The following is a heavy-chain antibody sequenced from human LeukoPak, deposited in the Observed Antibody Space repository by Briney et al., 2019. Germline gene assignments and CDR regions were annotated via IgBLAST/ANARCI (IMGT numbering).Heavy chain of an antibody. CDR3: THSPYSGSYH. CDR1: GFSLTTSGVG. Sequence: SGHTLVKPTQTLTVTWTFSGFSLTTSGVGVGWIRQPPGKALEWLALIYWDDDKRYNPSLKNRLTIAKDTSKNQVVLTMTHMDPVDTASYYCTHSPYSGSYHWGQGTLVTVSS. V-gene: IGHV2-5*02. D-gene: IGHD1-26*01. CDR2: IYWDDDK. J-gene: IGHJ5*02.